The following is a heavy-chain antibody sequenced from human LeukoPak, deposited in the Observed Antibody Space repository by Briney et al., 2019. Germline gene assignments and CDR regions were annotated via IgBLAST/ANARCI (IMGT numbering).Heavy chain of an antibody. J-gene: IGHJ4*02. CDR3: ARVWSRIVGATTSSEY. D-gene: IGHD1-26*01. Sequence: GGSLRLSCVASGFPFSSYWMTWVRQAPGKGLEWVANIKQDGSKKSYVDSVKGRFTISRDNAKNSLYLQMNSLRAEDTAVYYCARVWSRIVGATTSSEYWGQGTLVTVSS. CDR1: GFPFSSYW. CDR2: IKQDGSKK. V-gene: IGHV3-7*03.